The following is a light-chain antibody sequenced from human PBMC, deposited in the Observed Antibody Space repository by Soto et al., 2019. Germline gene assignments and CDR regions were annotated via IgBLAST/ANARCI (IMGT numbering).Light chain of an antibody. CDR1: QSVSRK. CDR3: QQYNTWTSIT. V-gene: IGKV3-15*01. Sequence: EIVMTQSPVTLSVSPWERATLSCRASQSVSRKLVWYQQKPGQAPRLLIYDTSTRATGVPARFSGSGSGTEFTLTISSLQSEDFAVYYCQQYNTWTSITFGQGTRLEIK. CDR2: DTS. J-gene: IGKJ5*01.